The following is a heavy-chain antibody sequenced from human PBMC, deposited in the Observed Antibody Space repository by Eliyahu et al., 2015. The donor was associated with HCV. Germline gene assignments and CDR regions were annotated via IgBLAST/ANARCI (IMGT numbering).Heavy chain of an antibody. CDR2: INHSGST. V-gene: IGHV4-34*01. J-gene: IGHJ4*02. CDR1: GGSFSGYY. Sequence: QVQLQQWGAGLLKPSETLSLTCAVYGGSFSGYYWSWIRQPPGKGLEWIGEINHSGSTNYNPSLKSRVTISVDTSKNQFSLKLSSVTAADTAVYYCARGPDCSSTSCFIDYWGQGTLVTVSS. CDR3: ARGPDCSSTSCFIDY. D-gene: IGHD2-2*01.